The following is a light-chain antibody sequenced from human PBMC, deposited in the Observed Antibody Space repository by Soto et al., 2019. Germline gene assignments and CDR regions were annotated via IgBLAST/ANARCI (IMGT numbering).Light chain of an antibody. V-gene: IGKV1-5*03. CDR1: QSISSW. CDR2: KAS. CDR3: QQYNSNPLT. Sequence: DIPMTQSPSTLSASVGDRVTITCRASQSISSWLAWYQQKPGKAPKLLIYKASSLNSGVPSRFSGSGSGTEFTLTISSLQPDDLATYYCQQYNSNPLTFGGGTKVEIK. J-gene: IGKJ4*01.